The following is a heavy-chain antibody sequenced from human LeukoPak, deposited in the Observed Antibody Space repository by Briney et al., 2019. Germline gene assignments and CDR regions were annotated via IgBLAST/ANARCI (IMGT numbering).Heavy chain of an antibody. J-gene: IGHJ4*02. CDR3: ARGRGSSDWYYCDN. V-gene: IGHV1-18*04. D-gene: IGHD6-19*01. Sequence: ASVKVSCEASRYTFTNYGITWVRQAPGQGLEWMGWINAYNGYTNYAQKIQDRVTVTTDTSTSTAYMELRSLRSDDTAVYYCARGRGSSDWYYCDNWGQGTLVTVSS. CDR1: RYTFTNYG. CDR2: INAYNGYT.